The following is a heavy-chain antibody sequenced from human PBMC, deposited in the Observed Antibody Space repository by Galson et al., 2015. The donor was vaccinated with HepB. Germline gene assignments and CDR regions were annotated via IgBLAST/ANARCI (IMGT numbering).Heavy chain of an antibody. CDR3: ARDQRASSTSNYMDV. CDR1: GFTFSSYS. CDR2: ISSSSSTI. J-gene: IGHJ6*03. Sequence: SLRLSCAASGFTFSSYSMNWVRQAPGKGLEWVSYISSSSSTIYYADSVKGRFTISRDNAKNSLYLQMNSLRAEDTAVYYCARDQRASSTSNYMDVWGKGTTVTVSS. V-gene: IGHV3-48*01. D-gene: IGHD2-2*01.